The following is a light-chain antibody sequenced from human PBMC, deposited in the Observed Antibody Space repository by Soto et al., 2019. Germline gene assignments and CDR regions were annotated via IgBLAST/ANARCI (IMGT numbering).Light chain of an antibody. V-gene: IGKV4-1*01. CDR3: QQYYGSPFT. J-gene: IGKJ3*01. CDR2: WAS. CDR1: QRVLYASNYKNY. Sequence: DIVMTQSPDSLSVSLGARATISCKSSQRVLYASNYKNYLAWYQQKPGQPPKLLIYWASTRESGVPDRFSGSGSGTEFTLTISSLQAEDVAVYYCQQYYGSPFTFGPGTKVEI.